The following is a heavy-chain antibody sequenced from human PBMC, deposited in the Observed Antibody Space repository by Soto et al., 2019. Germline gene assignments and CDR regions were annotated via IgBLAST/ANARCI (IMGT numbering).Heavy chain of an antibody. J-gene: IGHJ3*02. Sequence: GGSLRLSCAASGFTFSSYGMHWVRQAPGKGLEWVAVIWYDGSNKYYADSVKGRFTISRDNSKNTLYLQMNSLRAEDTAVYYCARPRNRPTYSPGAFDIWGQGAMVTVSS. V-gene: IGHV3-33*01. D-gene: IGHD5-12*01. CDR2: IWYDGSNK. CDR1: GFTFSSYG. CDR3: ARPRNRPTYSPGAFDI.